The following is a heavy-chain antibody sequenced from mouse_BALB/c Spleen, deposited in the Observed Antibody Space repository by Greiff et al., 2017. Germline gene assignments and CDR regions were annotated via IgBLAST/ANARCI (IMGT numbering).Heavy chain of an antibody. Sequence: EVQLQESGAELVKPGASVKLSCTASGFNIKDTYMHWVKQRPEQGLEWIGRIDPANGNTKYDPKFQGKATITADTSSNTAYLQLSSLTSEDTAVYYCARTSYGNILFAYWGQGTLVTVSA. CDR1: GFNIKDTY. D-gene: IGHD2-10*02. V-gene: IGHV14-3*02. J-gene: IGHJ3*01. CDR3: ARTSYGNILFAY. CDR2: IDPANGNT.